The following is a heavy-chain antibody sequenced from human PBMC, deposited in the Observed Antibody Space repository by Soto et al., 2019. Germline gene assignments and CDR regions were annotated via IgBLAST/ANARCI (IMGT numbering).Heavy chain of an antibody. CDR3: ASTTYSGSYYGYYYYGMDV. D-gene: IGHD1-26*01. CDR2: IIPIFGTA. CDR1: GGTFSSYA. Sequence: QVQLVQSGAEVKKPGSSVKVSCKASGGTFSSYAISWVRQAPGQGLEWMGGIIPIFGTANYAQKFQGRVTITADESTSTAYMELSSLRSEDTAVYYCASTTYSGSYYGYYYYGMDVWGQGTTVTVS. J-gene: IGHJ6*02. V-gene: IGHV1-69*01.